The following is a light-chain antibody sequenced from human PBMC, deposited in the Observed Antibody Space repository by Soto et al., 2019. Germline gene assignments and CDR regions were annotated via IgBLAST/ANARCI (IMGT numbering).Light chain of an antibody. CDR1: QDVSRS. Sequence: DTQLTQSPSFLSASVGDRVTITCRASQDVSRSVGWYQQKPGKAPKLLISAASTLHSGVPSRFSGSGSGTDFTLTIRSLQPEDFATYYCQQLWTYPLTFGGGTQVEI. J-gene: IGKJ4*01. V-gene: IGKV1-9*01. CDR2: AAS. CDR3: QQLWTYPLT.